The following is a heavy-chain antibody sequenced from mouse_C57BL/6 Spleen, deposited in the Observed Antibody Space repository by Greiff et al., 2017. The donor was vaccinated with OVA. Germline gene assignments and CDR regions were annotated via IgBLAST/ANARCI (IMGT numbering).Heavy chain of an antibody. CDR3: ARSMASMDY. CDR1: GYTFTSYW. V-gene: IGHV1-50*01. CDR2: IDPSDSYT. Sequence: VQLQQPGAELVKPGASVKLSCKASGYTFTSYWMQWVKQRPGQGLEWIGEIDPSDSYTNYNQKFKGKATLTVDTSSSTAYMQLSSLTSEDSAVYYCARSMASMDYWGQGTSVTVSS. D-gene: IGHD2-3*01. J-gene: IGHJ4*01.